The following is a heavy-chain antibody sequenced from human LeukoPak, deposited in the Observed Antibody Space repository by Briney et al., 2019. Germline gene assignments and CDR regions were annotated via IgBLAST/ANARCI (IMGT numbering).Heavy chain of an antibody. CDR3: ARDPVYYYGSGSYNYFDY. J-gene: IGHJ4*02. D-gene: IGHD3-10*01. CDR1: GYTFTSYA. V-gene: IGHV1-3*01. Sequence: ASVKVSCKASGYTFTSYAMHWVRQAPGQRLEWMGWINAGNGNTKCSQKFQGRVTITRDTSASTAYMELSSLRSEDTAVYYCARDPVYYYGSGSYNYFDYWGQGTLVTVSS. CDR2: INAGNGNT.